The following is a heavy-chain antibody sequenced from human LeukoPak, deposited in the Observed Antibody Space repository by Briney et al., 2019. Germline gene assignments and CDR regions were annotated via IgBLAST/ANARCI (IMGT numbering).Heavy chain of an antibody. CDR1: GFTFSSYW. CDR2: IKQDGSEK. D-gene: IGHD2-2*01. V-gene: IGHV3-7*04. CDR3: ARDGGYCSSTNCYDRLDS. Sequence: GRSLRLSCAASGFTFSSYWMTWVRQAPGKGLEWVANIKQDGSEKYYVDSVKGRFTISRDNAKNSLYLQMNSLRAEDTVVYYCARDGGYCSSTNCYDRLDSWGQGTLVTVSS. J-gene: IGHJ4*02.